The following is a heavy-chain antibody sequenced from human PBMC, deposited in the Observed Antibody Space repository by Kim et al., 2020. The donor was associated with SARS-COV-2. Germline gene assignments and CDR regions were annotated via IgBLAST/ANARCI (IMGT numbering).Heavy chain of an antibody. CDR2: ISSSGTTT. V-gene: IGHV3-48*03. CDR3: ARQGAVAVSAYFYYGLDV. J-gene: IGHJ6*02. D-gene: IGHD6-19*01. Sequence: GGSLRLSCAASGFTFNNFEMNWVRQAPGKGLEWVSYISSSGTTTHYADSVKGRFTISRDNGKSSLYLQMHSLRDEDTAVYFCARQGAVAVSAYFYYGLDVGGLGTTVTVSS. CDR1: GFTFNNFE.